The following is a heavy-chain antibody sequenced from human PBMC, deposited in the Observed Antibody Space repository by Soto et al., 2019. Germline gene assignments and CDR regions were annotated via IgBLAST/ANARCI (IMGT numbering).Heavy chain of an antibody. J-gene: IGHJ5*02. CDR2: IYHSGST. D-gene: IGHD2-15*01. CDR3: ARGWGSGGSGFDP. CDR1: GYSISSGYY. Sequence: SETLSLTCAVSGYSISSGYYWGWIRQPPGKGLEWIGSIYHSGSTYYNPSLKSRVTISVDTSKNQFSLKLSSVTAADTAVYYCARGWGSGGSGFDPWCQGTLVTVSS. V-gene: IGHV4-38-2*01.